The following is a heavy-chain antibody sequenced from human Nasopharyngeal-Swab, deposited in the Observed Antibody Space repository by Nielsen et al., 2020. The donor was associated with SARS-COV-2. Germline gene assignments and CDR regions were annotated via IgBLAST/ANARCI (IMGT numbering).Heavy chain of an antibody. J-gene: IGHJ4*02. CDR1: GYTFTGYY. V-gene: IGHV1-2*06. Sequence: ASVKVSRKASGYTFTGYYMHWVRQAPGQGLEWMGRINPNSGGTNYAQKFQGRVTMTRDTSISTAYMELSRLRSDDTAVYYCARERIAAAGTGFDYWGQGTLVTVSS. CDR2: INPNSGGT. CDR3: ARERIAAAGTGFDY. D-gene: IGHD6-13*01.